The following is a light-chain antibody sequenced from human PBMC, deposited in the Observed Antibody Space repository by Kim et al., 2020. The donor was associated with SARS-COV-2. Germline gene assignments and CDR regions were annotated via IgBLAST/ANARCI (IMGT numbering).Light chain of an antibody. Sequence: LAPGERATLSCRASRTVDSIDLAWDQQKPGRPPRLLIYGASSRATGIPDRFSGTGSGTDFTLTVSRLQPDDFAVYYCQQFGSSPFTFGQGTKLEI. CDR3: QQFGSSPFT. V-gene: IGKV3-20*01. CDR2: GAS. J-gene: IGKJ2*01. CDR1: RTVDSID.